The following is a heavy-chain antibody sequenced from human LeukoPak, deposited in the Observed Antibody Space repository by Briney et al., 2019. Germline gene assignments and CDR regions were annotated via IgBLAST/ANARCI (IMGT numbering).Heavy chain of an antibody. V-gene: IGHV4-59*01. J-gene: IGHJ2*01. Sequence: SETLSLTCTVSGGSISSYYWSWIRQPPGKGLEWVGHIYYLGSTNYNPSLKSRVTISIDTSKNYFSLKLNSLIAADTAVYYCARDRPWSYWYFDLWGRGTLVTVSS. D-gene: IGHD3-3*01. CDR3: ARDRPWSYWYFDL. CDR2: IYYLGST. CDR1: GGSISSYY.